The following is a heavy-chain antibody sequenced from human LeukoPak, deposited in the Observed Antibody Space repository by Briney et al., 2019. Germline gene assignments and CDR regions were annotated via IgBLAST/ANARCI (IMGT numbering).Heavy chain of an antibody. Sequence: GGSLRLSCAASGFTFSSYSMNWVRQAPGKGLEWVPSISSSSSYIYYADSVKGRFTISRDNAKNSLYLQMKSLRAEDTAVYYCARGRRGYSYGYETVDYWGQGTLVTVSS. V-gene: IGHV3-21*01. J-gene: IGHJ4*02. D-gene: IGHD5-18*01. CDR2: ISSSSSYI. CDR1: GFTFSSYS. CDR3: ARGRRGYSYGYETVDY.